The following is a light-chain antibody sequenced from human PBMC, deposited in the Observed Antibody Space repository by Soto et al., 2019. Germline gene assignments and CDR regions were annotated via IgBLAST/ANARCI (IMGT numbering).Light chain of an antibody. CDR2: EVS. Sequence: QSALTQPASVSGSPGQSITISCTGTSTDVGGYSYVSWYQQHPGKAPKLMIYEVSNRPSGVSNRFSGSKSGNTASLTVSGLQTEDEADYYCRSFTSINTWVFGGGTKLTVL. J-gene: IGLJ3*02. CDR3: RSFTSINTWV. V-gene: IGLV2-14*01. CDR1: STDVGGYSY.